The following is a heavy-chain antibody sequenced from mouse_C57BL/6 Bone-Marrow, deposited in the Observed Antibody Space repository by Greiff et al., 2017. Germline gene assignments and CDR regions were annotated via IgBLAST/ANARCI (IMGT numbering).Heavy chain of an antibody. CDR3: ARCCAVDY. V-gene: IGHV1-26*01. CDR2: INPKNGGT. CDR1: GYTFTDYD. Sequence: VQLQQSGPELVKPGASVKISCKASGYTFTDYDMNWVKQSHGKSLEWIGDINPKNGGTSYNKKFKGKATLTVDKSSSTAYMELRSLTSGDSAVYYCARCCAVDYWGQGTSVTVSS. J-gene: IGHJ4*01.